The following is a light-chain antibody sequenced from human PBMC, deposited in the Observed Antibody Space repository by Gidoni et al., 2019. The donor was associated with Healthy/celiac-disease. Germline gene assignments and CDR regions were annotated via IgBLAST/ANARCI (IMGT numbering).Light chain of an antibody. CDR3: QQYNSSPLT. Sequence: DIQMTQSPSTLSASVGDRVTTTCRASQSISSWLAWYQQKTGKAPKLLISKASSLESGVPSRFSGSGSGTEFTLTISSLQPDDFATYYCQQYNSSPLTFGGGTKVEIK. J-gene: IGKJ4*01. V-gene: IGKV1-5*03. CDR2: KAS. CDR1: QSISSW.